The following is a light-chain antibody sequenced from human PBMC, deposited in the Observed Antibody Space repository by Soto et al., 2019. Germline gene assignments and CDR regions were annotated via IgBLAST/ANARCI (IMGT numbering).Light chain of an antibody. CDR1: SSDVGRYNY. V-gene: IGLV2-8*01. J-gene: IGLJ1*01. CDR3: NSYVGSNNYV. Sequence: QSARTQPPSASGSPGQSVTISCIGTSSDVGRYNYVSWYQHHPGKAPKLIIYEVTKRPSGVPDRLSGSKSGNTASLTVSGIQADDEADYYCNSYVGSNNYVFGTGTKVTVL. CDR2: EVT.